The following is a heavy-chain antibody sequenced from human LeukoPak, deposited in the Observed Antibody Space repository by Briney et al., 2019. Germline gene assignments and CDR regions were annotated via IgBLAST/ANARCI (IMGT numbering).Heavy chain of an antibody. CDR3: AKVGRDYGDFAVDY. V-gene: IGHV3-23*01. CDR1: GFTFSNHA. J-gene: IGHJ4*02. D-gene: IGHD4-17*01. CDR2: ISGSGGST. Sequence: GGSLRLSCAASGFTFSNHAMSWVRQAPGKGLEWVSTISGSGGSTYYADSVKGRFTISGDNSKNTLYLQMNSLRAEDTAVYYCAKVGRDYGDFAVDYWGQGTLGTVSS.